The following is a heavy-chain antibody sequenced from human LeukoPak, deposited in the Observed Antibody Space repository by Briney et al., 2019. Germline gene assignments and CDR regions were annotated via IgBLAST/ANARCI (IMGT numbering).Heavy chain of an antibody. V-gene: IGHV3-48*02. Sequence: GGSLRLSCAASGFTVSSNYMSWVRQAPGKGLEWVSYISSSSSTIYYTDSVKGRFTISRDNAKNSLFLQMNSLRDEDTAVYYCARDSRGYGRFDDWGQGTLVTVSS. D-gene: IGHD6-25*01. CDR3: ARDSRGYGRFDD. CDR2: ISSSSSTI. J-gene: IGHJ4*02. CDR1: GFTVSSNY.